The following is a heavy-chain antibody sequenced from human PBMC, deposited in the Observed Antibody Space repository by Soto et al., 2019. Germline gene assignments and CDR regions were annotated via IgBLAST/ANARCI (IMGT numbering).Heavy chain of an antibody. V-gene: IGHV2-5*02. CDR2: IFWDDDK. D-gene: IGHD5-12*01. CDR1: GFSLTTRGVA. J-gene: IGHJ4*02. Sequence: QITLKESGPALVRPTQTLTLTCSFSGFSLTTRGVAVGWIRHPPGKALEWLALIFWDDDKWYSPSLRSRLTITEDTSKSQVVLTMTNMDPVDTATYYCAHRSRGYAYYIDQWGQGTLVTVSS. CDR3: AHRSRGYAYYIDQ.